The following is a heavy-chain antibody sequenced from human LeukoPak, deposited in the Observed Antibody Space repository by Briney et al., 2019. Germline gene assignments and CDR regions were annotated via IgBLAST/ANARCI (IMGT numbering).Heavy chain of an antibody. D-gene: IGHD5-12*01. CDR1: GFTASSNY. CDR2: IYSGGST. V-gene: IGHV3-53*04. Sequence: GGSLRLSCAASGFTASSNYMSWVRQAPRKGLEWGSVIYSGGSTYYADSVKGRFTISRHNSKNTLYLQMNSLRAQDTAVYYCARLWMRDYYYGMDVWGQGTTVTVSS. J-gene: IGHJ6*02. CDR3: ARLWMRDYYYGMDV.